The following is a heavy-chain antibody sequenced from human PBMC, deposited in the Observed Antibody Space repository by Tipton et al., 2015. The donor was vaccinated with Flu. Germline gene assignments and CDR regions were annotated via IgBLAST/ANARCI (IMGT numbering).Heavy chain of an antibody. D-gene: IGHD3-22*01. CDR3: ARSLTYYYDSSGYAFDI. V-gene: IGHV4-39*07. CDR1: GGSISSSSYY. Sequence: TLSITCTVSGGSISSSSYYWGWIRQPPGKGLEWIGSIYYSGSTYYNPSLKSRVTISVDTSKNQFSLKLSSVTAADTAVYYCARSLTYYYDSSGYAFDIWGQGTMVTVSS. CDR2: IYYSGST. J-gene: IGHJ3*02.